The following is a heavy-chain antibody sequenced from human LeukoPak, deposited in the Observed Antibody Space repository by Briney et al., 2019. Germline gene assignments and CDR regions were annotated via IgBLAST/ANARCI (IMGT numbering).Heavy chain of an antibody. V-gene: IGHV4-30-2*01. J-gene: IGHJ3*02. D-gene: IGHD6-13*01. Sequence: SETLSLTCTVSGGSISSGGYYWSWIRQPPGKGLEWIGYIYHSGSTYYNPSLKSRVTISVDRSKNQFSLKLSSVTAADTAVYYCARDTSSSWDLGPFDAFDIWGQGTMVTVSS. CDR2: IYHSGST. CDR3: ARDTSSSWDLGPFDAFDI. CDR1: GGSISSGGYY.